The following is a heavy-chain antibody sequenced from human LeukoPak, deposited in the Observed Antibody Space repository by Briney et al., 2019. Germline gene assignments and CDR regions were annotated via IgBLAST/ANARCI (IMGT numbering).Heavy chain of an antibody. Sequence: GGSLRLSCAASGFTFSSYWMNWVRQAPGRGLEWVANIKQDGGEKYYVDSVKGRFTISRDNAKNSLYLQMNSLRAEDTAVYYCARDYHPWIQLWAIGYWGQGTLVTVSS. V-gene: IGHV3-7*01. CDR3: ARDYHPWIQLWAIGY. J-gene: IGHJ4*02. D-gene: IGHD5-18*01. CDR2: IKQDGGEK. CDR1: GFTFSSYW.